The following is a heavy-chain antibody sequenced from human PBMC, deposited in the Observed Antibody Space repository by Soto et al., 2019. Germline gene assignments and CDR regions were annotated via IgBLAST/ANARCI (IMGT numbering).Heavy chain of an antibody. J-gene: IGHJ4*02. Sequence: SETLSLTCTVTDGSISHFYWSWIRRPPGKGLEWIGYIYYSGSTNYNPSLKNRVTISVDTSKNQFSLRLSSVTAADTAVYYCARESNYYDSSGYYRFYFDYWGQGTLVTVSS. CDR1: DGSISHFY. CDR2: IYYSGST. CDR3: ARESNYYDSSGYYRFYFDY. D-gene: IGHD3-22*01. V-gene: IGHV4-59*01.